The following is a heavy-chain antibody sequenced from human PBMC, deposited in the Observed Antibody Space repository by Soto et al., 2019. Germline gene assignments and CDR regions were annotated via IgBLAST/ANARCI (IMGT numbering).Heavy chain of an antibody. Sequence: EVQLVESGGGLIQPGGSLRLSCAASGFTVSSNYTSWVRQAPGKGLEWVSVIYSGGSTYYADSVKGRFTISRDNSKNTLYLQMNSLRDEDTAVYYCASDRVERGYPEYFQHWGQGTLVTVSS. J-gene: IGHJ1*01. V-gene: IGHV3-53*01. D-gene: IGHD3-22*01. CDR1: GFTVSSNY. CDR3: ASDRVERGYPEYFQH. CDR2: IYSGGST.